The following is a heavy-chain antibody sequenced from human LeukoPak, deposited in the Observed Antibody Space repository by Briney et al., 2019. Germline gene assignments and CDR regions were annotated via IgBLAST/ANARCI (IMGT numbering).Heavy chain of an antibody. CDR2: IYYSGST. D-gene: IGHD2-8*01. V-gene: IGHV4-59*12. CDR1: GGSISSYY. CDR3: AREGGYCTNGVCYGFDY. J-gene: IGHJ4*02. Sequence: SETLSLTCTVSGGSISSYYWSWIRQPPGKGLEWIGYIYYSGSTNYNPSLKSRVTISVDTSKNQFSLKLSSVTAADTAVYYCAREGGYCTNGVCYGFDYWGQGTLVTVSS.